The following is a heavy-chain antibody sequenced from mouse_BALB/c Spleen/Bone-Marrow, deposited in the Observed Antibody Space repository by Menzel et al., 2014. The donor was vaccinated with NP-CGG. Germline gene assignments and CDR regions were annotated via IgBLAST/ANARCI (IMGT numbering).Heavy chain of an antibody. CDR3: ARPIFL. V-gene: IGHV14-3*02. Sequence: EVQRVESGVELVKPGASVKLSCTASGFNIKDTYMHWVKQRPEQGLEWIGRIDPANGNTKYDPKFQGKATITADTSSNTAYLQLSSLTSEDTAVYYCARPIFLWGQGTSVTVSS. CDR1: GFNIKDTY. CDR2: IDPANGNT. J-gene: IGHJ4*01.